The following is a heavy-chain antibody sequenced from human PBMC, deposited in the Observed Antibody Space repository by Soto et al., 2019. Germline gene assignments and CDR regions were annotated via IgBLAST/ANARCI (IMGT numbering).Heavy chain of an antibody. V-gene: IGHV1-69*13. D-gene: IGHD6-19*01. CDR3: ARDGYSSGWPPTVDC. CDR2: IIPIFGTA. CDR1: GGTFSSYA. J-gene: IGHJ4*02. Sequence: SVKVSCKASGGTFSSYAISWVRQAPGQGLEWMGGIIPIFGTANYAQKFQGRVTITADESTSTAYMELSSLRSEDTAVYYCARDGYSSGWPPTVDCWGQGXLVTVYS.